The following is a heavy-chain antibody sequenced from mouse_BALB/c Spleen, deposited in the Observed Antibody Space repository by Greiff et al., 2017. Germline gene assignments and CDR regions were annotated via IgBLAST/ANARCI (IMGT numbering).Heavy chain of an antibody. Sequence: EVKLVESGGGLVKPGGSLKLSCAASGFTFSSYAMSWVRQTPEKRLEWVATISSGGSYTYYPDSVKGRFTISRDNAKNTLYLQMSSLRSEDTAMYYCARPTMIYYAMDYWGQGTSVTVSS. CDR3: ARPTMIYYAMDY. J-gene: IGHJ4*01. D-gene: IGHD2-4*01. CDR2: ISSGGSYT. CDR1: GFTFSSYA. V-gene: IGHV5-9-3*01.